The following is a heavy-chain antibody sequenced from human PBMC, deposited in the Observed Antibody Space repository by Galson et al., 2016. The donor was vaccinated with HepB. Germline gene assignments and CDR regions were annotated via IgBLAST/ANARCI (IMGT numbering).Heavy chain of an antibody. Sequence: SETLSLTCSVSGDSITSSDNYWAWMRRLPGKGLEWIGCIYYTEGTTYYNPSLKSRVAISLDPSKNQVTLQLISVTATDTVMYYCARRPVHGIYGSGWHVDFWGQGILVTVSS. CDR2: IYYTEGTT. V-gene: IGHV4-39*01. D-gene: IGHD6-19*01. CDR1: GDSITSSDNY. CDR3: ARRPVHGIYGSGWHVDF. J-gene: IGHJ4*02.